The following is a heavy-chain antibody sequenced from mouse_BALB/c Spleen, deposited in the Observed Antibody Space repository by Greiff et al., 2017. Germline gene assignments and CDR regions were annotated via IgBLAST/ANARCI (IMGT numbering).Heavy chain of an antibody. CDR3: ATVDY. Sequence: EVQLVESGGGLVQPGGSRKLSCAASGFTFSSFGMHWVRQAPEKGLEWVAYISSGSSTIYYADTVKGRFTISRDNPKNTLILQMTSLRSEDTAMYYCATVDYWGQGTTLTVSS. CDR2: ISSGSSTI. V-gene: IGHV5-17*02. CDR1: GFTFSSFG. D-gene: IGHD1-1*01. J-gene: IGHJ2*01.